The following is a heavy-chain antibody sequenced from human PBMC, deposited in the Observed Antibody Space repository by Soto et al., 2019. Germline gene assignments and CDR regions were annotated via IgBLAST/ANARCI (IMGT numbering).Heavy chain of an antibody. CDR3: ARDGSGYSTV. D-gene: IGHD5-18*01. CDR1: GFTFRNYW. J-gene: IGHJ4*02. Sequence: EVQLVESGGGLVQPGGSLRLSCVASGFTFRNYWMSWLRQAPGKGLEWVANTNQDGRERYSVDSVKGRFTISRDNAKNSMHLQMNSLRAEDTAVYYCARDGSGYSTVWGQGTLVTVSS. V-gene: IGHV3-7*01. CDR2: TNQDGRER.